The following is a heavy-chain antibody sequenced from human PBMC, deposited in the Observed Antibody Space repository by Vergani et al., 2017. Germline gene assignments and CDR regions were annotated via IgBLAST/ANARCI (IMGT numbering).Heavy chain of an antibody. D-gene: IGHD3-22*01. V-gene: IGHV1-69*08. CDR2: IIPILGIA. Sequence: QVQLVQSGAEVKKPGSSVKVSCKASGGTFSSYTISWVRQAPGQGLEWMGRIIPILGIANYAQKFQGRVTITADKSTSTAYMELSSLRSEDTAVYYCARDHYASSGYYYWGQGTLVTVSS. CDR1: GGTFSSYT. J-gene: IGHJ4*02. CDR3: ARDHYASSGYYY.